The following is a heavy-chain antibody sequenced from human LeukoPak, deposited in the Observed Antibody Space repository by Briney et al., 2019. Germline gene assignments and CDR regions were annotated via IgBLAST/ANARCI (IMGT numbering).Heavy chain of an antibody. CDR3: ARERSMVRGMSWFDP. J-gene: IGHJ5*02. Sequence: SETLSLTCTVSGGSINSYYWSWIRQPPGKGLEWIGYIYSSGSTSYNPSLKSRVTISVHTSTNQFSLKLSSVTAADTAVYYCARERSMVRGMSWFDPWGQGTLVTVSS. D-gene: IGHD3-10*01. V-gene: IGHV4-59*01. CDR2: IYSSGST. CDR1: GGSINSYY.